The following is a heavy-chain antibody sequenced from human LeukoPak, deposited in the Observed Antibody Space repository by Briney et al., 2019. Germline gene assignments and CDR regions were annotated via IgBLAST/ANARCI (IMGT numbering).Heavy chain of an antibody. CDR3: ARVNYDSGGYYIFDY. V-gene: IGHV4-34*01. CDR1: GGSFSGYY. Sequence: SETLSLTCAVYGGSFSGYYWSWIRQPPGKGLEWIGEINHSGSTNYNPSLKSRVTISVDTSKNQFSLKLSSVTAADTAVYYCARVNYDSGGYYIFDYWGQGTLVTVSS. D-gene: IGHD3-22*01. CDR2: INHSGST. J-gene: IGHJ4*02.